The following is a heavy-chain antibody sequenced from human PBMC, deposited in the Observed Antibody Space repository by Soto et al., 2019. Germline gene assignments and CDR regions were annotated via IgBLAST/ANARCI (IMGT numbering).Heavy chain of an antibody. CDR3: AANSLGGGSQGDV. V-gene: IGHV1-69*13. J-gene: IGHJ6*02. D-gene: IGHD3-10*01. CDR1: GDTFSSYS. CDR2: IVPIFGTT. Sequence: ASVKVSCKASGDTFSSYSISWVRQAPGQGLEWMGGIVPIFGTTVYAPRLQGRLTITADGPTSTSYMELSGLTFEDTAVYYCAANSLGGGSQGDVWGQGTTVTVSS.